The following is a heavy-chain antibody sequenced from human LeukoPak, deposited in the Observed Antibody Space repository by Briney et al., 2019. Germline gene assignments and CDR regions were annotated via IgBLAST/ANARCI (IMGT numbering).Heavy chain of an antibody. CDR3: ARVGLGVGSGRKASGLDP. D-gene: IGHD3-10*01. CDR2: ISSSGNIV. Sequence: GGSLRLSCAASGFTFSDYYMSWIRQAPGKGLEWVSYISSSGNIVYYTDSVKGRFTISRDNAKNSLFLQMNSLRAEDTAVYYCARVGLGVGSGRKASGLDPWGQGTLVTVSS. CDR1: GFTFSDYY. V-gene: IGHV3-11*04. J-gene: IGHJ5*02.